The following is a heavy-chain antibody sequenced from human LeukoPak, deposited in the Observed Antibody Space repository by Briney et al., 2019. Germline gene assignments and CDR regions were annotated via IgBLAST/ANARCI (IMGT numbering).Heavy chain of an antibody. CDR2: IRYDGSNK. CDR1: GLTFSDAW. Sequence: GGSLRLSCAASGLTFSDAWMSWVRQAPGKGLEWVAFIRYDGSNKYYADSVKGRFTISRDNSKNTLYLQMNSLRAEDTAVYYCAKEQSYYYALYMDVWGKGTTVTISS. CDR3: AKEQSYYYALYMDV. J-gene: IGHJ6*03. D-gene: IGHD3-10*01. V-gene: IGHV3-30*02.